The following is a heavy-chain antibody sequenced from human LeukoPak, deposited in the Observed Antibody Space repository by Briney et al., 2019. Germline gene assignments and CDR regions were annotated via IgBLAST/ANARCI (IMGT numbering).Heavy chain of an antibody. Sequence: GGSLRLSCAASGFTFSSYSMNWVRQAPGKGLEWVSSISSSSSYIYYADSVKGRFTISRDNAKNSLYLQMNSLRAEDTAVYYCARDSSGYSFYYMDVWGKGTTVTVSS. D-gene: IGHD3-22*01. J-gene: IGHJ6*03. V-gene: IGHV3-21*01. CDR1: GFTFSSYS. CDR2: ISSSSSYI. CDR3: ARDSSGYSFYYMDV.